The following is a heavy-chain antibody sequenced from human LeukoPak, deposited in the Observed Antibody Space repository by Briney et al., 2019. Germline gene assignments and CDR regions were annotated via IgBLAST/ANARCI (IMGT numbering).Heavy chain of an antibody. CDR2: IYYSGST. D-gene: IGHD3-3*01. Sequence: PSETLSLTCTVSGGSFSSYYWSWIRQPPGKGLEWIGYIYYSGSTNYNPSLKSRVTISVDTSKNQFSLKLSSVTAADTAVYYCARGGFITIFGVVTNDAFDIWGQGTMVTVSS. CDR3: ARGGFITIFGVVTNDAFDI. V-gene: IGHV4-59*01. J-gene: IGHJ3*02. CDR1: GGSFSSYY.